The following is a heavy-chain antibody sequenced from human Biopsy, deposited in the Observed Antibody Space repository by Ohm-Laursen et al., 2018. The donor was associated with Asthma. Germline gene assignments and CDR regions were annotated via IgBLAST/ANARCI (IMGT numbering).Heavy chain of an antibody. J-gene: IGHJ4*02. D-gene: IGHD3-3*01. Sequence: SLRLSCAAPGFVFRSHAMHWVRQAPGKGLEWVAVVSYDGGIAHYADSMKGRFTISRDNAKSTLYLQMNRLRTDDTAVYYCAKRRGYSDLTDFDHWGQGTLVTVSS. V-gene: IGHV3-30*18. CDR2: VSYDGGIA. CDR3: AKRRGYSDLTDFDH. CDR1: GFVFRSHA.